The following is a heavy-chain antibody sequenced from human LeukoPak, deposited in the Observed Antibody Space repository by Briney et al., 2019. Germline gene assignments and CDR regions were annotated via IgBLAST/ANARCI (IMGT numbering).Heavy chain of an antibody. D-gene: IGHD2-21*01. CDR1: GYTFINAW. J-gene: IGHJ3*01. V-gene: IGHV3-15*01. CDR3: TTDLQPDTTGIVVREFGMNAFDV. CDR2: IKSKTDGGTT. Sequence: GGALRLSCAAPGYTFINAWMSWVRQAPGRVLAWVGRIKSKTDGGTTDYAAPVRGRFTISRDDSKNTLYLQMNSLKTEDTAVYYCTTDLQPDTTGIVVREFGMNAFDVGGEGTMVTVSS.